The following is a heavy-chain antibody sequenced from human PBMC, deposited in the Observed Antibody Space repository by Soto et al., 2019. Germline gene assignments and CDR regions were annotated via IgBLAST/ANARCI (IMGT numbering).Heavy chain of an antibody. D-gene: IGHD3-3*01. CDR3: ARSESRGSAYYDFWSGYYHPASGMDV. J-gene: IGHJ6*02. V-gene: IGHV1-3*01. Sequence: ASVKVSCKASGYTFTSYAMHWVRQAPGQRLEWMGWINAGNGNTKYSQKFQGRVTITRDTSASTAYMELSSLRSEDTAVYYCARSESRGSAYYDFWSGYYHPASGMDVWGQGTTVTVSS. CDR1: GYTFTSYA. CDR2: INAGNGNT.